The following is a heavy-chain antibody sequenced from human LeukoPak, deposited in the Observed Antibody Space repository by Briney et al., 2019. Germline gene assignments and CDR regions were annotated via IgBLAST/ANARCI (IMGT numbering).Heavy chain of an antibody. CDR1: GGSISTSSYY. Sequence: SSETLSLTCTVSGGSISTSSYYWGWVRQPPGKGLEWIGNIFYSGSTYYSPSLKSRVTISLDTSRNQFSLKLSSVTAADTAVYFCARGFRGDNFDYWGQGTLVTVSS. V-gene: IGHV4-39*07. J-gene: IGHJ4*02. D-gene: IGHD7-27*01. CDR3: ARGFRGDNFDY. CDR2: IFYSGST.